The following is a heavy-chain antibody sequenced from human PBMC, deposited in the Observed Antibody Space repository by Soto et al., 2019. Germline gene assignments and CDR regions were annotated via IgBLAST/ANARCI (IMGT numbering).Heavy chain of an antibody. D-gene: IGHD6-13*01. Sequence: SVKVSCKASGGTFSSSAISWVRQAPGQGLEWLGGIIPIFGTATYAQKFQGRVTITADESTSTAYMELSSLRSEDTAVYYCAREGYGHNLYAFDIWGQGTMVTVSS. CDR3: AREGYGHNLYAFDI. CDR1: GGTFSSSA. V-gene: IGHV1-69*13. J-gene: IGHJ3*02. CDR2: IIPIFGTA.